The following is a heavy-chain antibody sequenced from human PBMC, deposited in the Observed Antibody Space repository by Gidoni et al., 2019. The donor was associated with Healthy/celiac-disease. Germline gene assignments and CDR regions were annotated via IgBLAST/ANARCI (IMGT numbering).Heavy chain of an antibody. D-gene: IGHD6-13*01. CDR1: GFTFSSYA. CDR3: AKDRKSSSWYIREGKVGLDY. V-gene: IGHV3-23*01. J-gene: IGHJ4*02. CDR2: ISGSGGST. Sequence: EVQLLESGGGLVQPGGSLRLSCAASGFTFSSYAMSWVRQAPGKGLEWVSAISGSGGSTYYADSVKGRFTISRDNSKNTLYLQMNSLRAEDTAVYYCAKDRKSSSWYIREGKVGLDYWGQGTLVTVSS.